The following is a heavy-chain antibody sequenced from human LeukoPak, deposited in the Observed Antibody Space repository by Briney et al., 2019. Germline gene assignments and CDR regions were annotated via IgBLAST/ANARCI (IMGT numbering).Heavy chain of an antibody. CDR1: GYSFNGYC. D-gene: IGHD6-13*01. Sequence: ASVKVSCKASGYSFNGYCIHWVRQAPGQGLEWMGWINPNSGVTKYAQKLQGRVTLTRDTSISTASMELNRLKSGDTAVYYCALDSSGWSDDSFDIWGHGTMVTVSS. V-gene: IGHV1-2*02. CDR2: INPNSGVT. J-gene: IGHJ3*02. CDR3: ALDSSGWSDDSFDI.